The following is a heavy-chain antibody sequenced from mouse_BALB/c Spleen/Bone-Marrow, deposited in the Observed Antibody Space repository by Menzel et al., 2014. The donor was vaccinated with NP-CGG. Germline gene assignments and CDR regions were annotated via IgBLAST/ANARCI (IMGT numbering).Heavy chain of an antibody. V-gene: IGHV1-7*01. CDR2: IYPSTGYT. Sequence: VHLVESGAELAKPGASVKMSCTASGYTFTSYWMHWAKQRPGQGLEWIGYIYPSTGYTEHNQKFKDKAIMTADKSSSTAYMQLSSLTSEDSAVYYCARDDYAYWGQGTLVTVSA. D-gene: IGHD2-4*01. CDR3: ARDDYAY. J-gene: IGHJ3*01. CDR1: GYTFTSYW.